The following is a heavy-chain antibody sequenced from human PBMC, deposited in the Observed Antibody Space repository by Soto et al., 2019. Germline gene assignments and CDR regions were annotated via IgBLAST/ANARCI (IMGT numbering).Heavy chain of an antibody. Sequence: KTSETLSLTCTVSGGSIRSYYWTWIRQPPGKGLEWLGYIFYSGSTFYNPSLKSRVTISIHTSKSQFSLQLTSVTAADTAVYYCARGAADTAMVDSWGQRTLVTVSS. V-gene: IGHV4-59*01. D-gene: IGHD5-18*01. CDR3: ARGAADTAMVDS. CDR1: GGSIRSYY. CDR2: IFYSGST. J-gene: IGHJ4*02.